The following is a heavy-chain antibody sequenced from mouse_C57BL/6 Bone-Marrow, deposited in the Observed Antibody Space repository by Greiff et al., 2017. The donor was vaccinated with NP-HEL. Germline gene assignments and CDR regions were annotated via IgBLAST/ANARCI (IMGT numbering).Heavy chain of an antibody. Sequence: EVQLQQSGAELVRPGASVKLSCTASGFNIKDDYMHWVKQRPEQGLEWIGWIDPENGDTEYASKFQGKATITADTSSNTAYLQLSSLTSEDTAVYYCTTWDYDGAWFAYWGQGTLVTVSA. J-gene: IGHJ3*01. CDR2: IDPENGDT. CDR1: GFNIKDDY. V-gene: IGHV14-4*01. D-gene: IGHD2-4*01. CDR3: TTWDYDGAWFAY.